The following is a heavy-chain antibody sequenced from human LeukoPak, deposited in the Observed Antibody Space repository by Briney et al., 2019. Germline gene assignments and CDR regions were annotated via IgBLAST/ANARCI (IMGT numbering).Heavy chain of an antibody. J-gene: IGHJ6*03. Sequence: LVKVSCKASGGTFSSYAISWVRQAPGQGLEWMGGIIPIFGTANYAQKFQGRVTITTDESTSTAYMELSSLRSEDTAVYYCASPPPLRYVYGARYYYMDVWGKGTTVTVSS. CDR1: GGTFSSYA. D-gene: IGHD4/OR15-4a*01. CDR2: IIPIFGTA. CDR3: ASPPPLRYVYGARYYYMDV. V-gene: IGHV1-69*05.